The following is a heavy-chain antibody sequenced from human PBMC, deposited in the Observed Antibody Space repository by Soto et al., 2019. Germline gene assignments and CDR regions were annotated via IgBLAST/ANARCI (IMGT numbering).Heavy chain of an antibody. CDR3: ARGRYGDY. V-gene: IGHV1-18*01. CDR1: GYLFTTYG. J-gene: IGHJ4*02. D-gene: IGHD1-1*01. CDR2: ISAHNGTT. Sequence: VNRVQSGAEVKKPGASVKASCKGSGYLFTTYGITWVRQAPGQGLEWMGWISAHNGTTTYAQKLKGRVTVTRDTSTSTAYMELRYLRSDDTAVYYCARGRYGDYWGQGALVTVSS.